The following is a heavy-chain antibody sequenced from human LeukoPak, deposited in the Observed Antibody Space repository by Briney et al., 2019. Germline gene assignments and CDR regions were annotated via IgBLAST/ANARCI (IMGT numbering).Heavy chain of an antibody. CDR3: ARRGYDSSGYYHNY. D-gene: IGHD3-22*01. V-gene: IGHV4-59*08. CDR2: IYYDGST. Sequence: SETLSLTCTVSGASISSYYWIWIRQPQGKGLEWIGHIYYDGSTYYNPSLKSRVTISVDTSKNQFSLKLSSVTAADTAVYYCARRGYDSSGYYHNYWGQGTPVTVSS. J-gene: IGHJ4*02. CDR1: GASISSYY.